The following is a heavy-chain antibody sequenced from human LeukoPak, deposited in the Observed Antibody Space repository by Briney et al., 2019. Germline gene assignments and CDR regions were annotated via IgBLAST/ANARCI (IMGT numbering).Heavy chain of an antibody. D-gene: IGHD2-2*01. CDR3: AKKCSSTSCLHS. Sequence: PGGSLRLSCAASGFTFSSYEMNWVRQAPGKGLEWVSYISSSGNNIHYADSVKGRFTISRDNAKNSLYLLMNSLRAEDTAVYYCAKKCSSTSCLHSWGQGTLVTVSS. V-gene: IGHV3-48*03. CDR2: ISSSGNNI. J-gene: IGHJ4*02. CDR1: GFTFSSYE.